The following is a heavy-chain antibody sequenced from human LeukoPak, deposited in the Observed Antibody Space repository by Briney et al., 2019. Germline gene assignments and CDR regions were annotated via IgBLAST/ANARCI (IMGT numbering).Heavy chain of an antibody. CDR3: ARNFGGGDSSGPYY. CDR2: INWNGGRT. Sequence: PGGSLRLSCAASGFTFNDYGMSWVRQAPGKWLEWVSGINWNGGRTGYADSMKGRFIISRDNAKNSLYLQVNSLRAEDTALYYCARNFGGGDSSGPYYWGQGTLVTVSS. CDR1: GFTFNDYG. J-gene: IGHJ4*02. D-gene: IGHD3-22*01. V-gene: IGHV3-20*04.